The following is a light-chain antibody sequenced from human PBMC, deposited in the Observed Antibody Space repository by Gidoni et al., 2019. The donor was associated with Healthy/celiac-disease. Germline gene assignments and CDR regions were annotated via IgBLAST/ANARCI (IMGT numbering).Light chain of an antibody. CDR1: SSDVGGYNY. CDR3: SSYTSSSTRV. J-gene: IGLJ1*01. Sequence: QSALTQPASVPASPGPSITISCTGTSSDVGGYNYVSWYQQHPGKAPKLMIYEVSNRPSGVSNRFSGSKSGNTASLTISGLQAEDEADYYCSSYTSSSTRVFGTGTKVTVL. CDR2: EVS. V-gene: IGLV2-14*01.